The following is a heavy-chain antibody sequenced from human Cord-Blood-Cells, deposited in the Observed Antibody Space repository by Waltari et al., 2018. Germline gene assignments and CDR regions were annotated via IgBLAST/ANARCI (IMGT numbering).Heavy chain of an antibody. CDR1: GGPLSSYA. Sequence: QVQLVQSGAVVKKPGSSVKVSCQASGGPLSSYAISWLRQVPAQGLEWRGRNIPILGIANYAQKFQCRVTITADKSASTAYKELSSLESEDTAVYYCARDCTNGVCYILNWFDPWGQGTRVTVSS. J-gene: IGHJ5*02. CDR2: NIPILGIA. CDR3: ARDCTNGVCYILNWFDP. V-gene: IGHV1-69*09. D-gene: IGHD2-8*01.